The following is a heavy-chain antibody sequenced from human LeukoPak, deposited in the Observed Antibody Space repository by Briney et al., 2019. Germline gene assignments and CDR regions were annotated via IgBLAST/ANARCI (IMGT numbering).Heavy chain of an antibody. CDR1: GFTFSSYA. CDR3: ARGIFGVVITYFDY. V-gene: IGHV3-21*01. J-gene: IGHJ4*02. CDR2: ISGSGADT. Sequence: PGGSLRLSCAASGFTFSSYAMNWVRQAPGKGLEWVSFISGSGADTYYADSVKGRFTISRDNAKNSLYLQMNSLRAEDTAVYYCARGIFGVVITYFDYWGQGTLVTVSS. D-gene: IGHD3-3*01.